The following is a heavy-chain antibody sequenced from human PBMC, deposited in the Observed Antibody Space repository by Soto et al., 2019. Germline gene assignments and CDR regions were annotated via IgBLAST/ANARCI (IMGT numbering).Heavy chain of an antibody. CDR1: GGTFTNYA. D-gene: IGHD4-17*01. CDR3: ARTTTAQNWFDL. J-gene: IGHJ5*02. CDR2: IIPISGAV. Sequence: QVQLVQSGAEVKKPGSSVKVSCKASGGTFTNYAINWVRQAPGQGLEWMGGIIPISGAVNYAQKFQGRVTITADESTSTVYMAGSSLRSENTAVYYCARTTTAQNWFDLWGQGTVVTVSS. V-gene: IGHV1-69*01.